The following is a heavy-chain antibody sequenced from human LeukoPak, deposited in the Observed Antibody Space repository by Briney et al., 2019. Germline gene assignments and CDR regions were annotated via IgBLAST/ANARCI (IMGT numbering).Heavy chain of an antibody. CDR1: GFTFSNYW. J-gene: IGHJ6*02. CDR3: ARAMDV. V-gene: IGHV3-7*03. CDR2: IKQDGSEK. Sequence: GGSLRLSCAASGFTFSNYWMNWVRQAPGKGLEWVANIKQDGSEKYYVGSVKGRFTISRDNAKNSLYLQMNSLRAEDTAVYYCARAMDVWGQGTAVTVSS.